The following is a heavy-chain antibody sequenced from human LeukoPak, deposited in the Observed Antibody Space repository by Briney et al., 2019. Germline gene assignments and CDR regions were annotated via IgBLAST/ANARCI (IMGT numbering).Heavy chain of an antibody. CDR1: GGSISSYY. J-gene: IGHJ5*02. CDR2: IYYSGST. CDR3: ARAGYGSGSYYNWFDP. D-gene: IGHD3-10*01. Sequence: KPSETLSLTCTVSGGSISSYYWSWIRPPPGKGLEWIGYIYYSGSTNYNPSLKSRVTISVDTSKNQFSLKLSSVTAADTAVYYCARAGYGSGSYYNWFDPWGQGTLVTVSS. V-gene: IGHV4-59*01.